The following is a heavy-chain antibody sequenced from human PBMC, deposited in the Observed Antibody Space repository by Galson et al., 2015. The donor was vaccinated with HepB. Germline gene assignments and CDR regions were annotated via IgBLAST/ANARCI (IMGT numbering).Heavy chain of an antibody. V-gene: IGHV2-5*01. CDR2: IYWNDDK. D-gene: IGHD6-19*01. CDR3: AHSVLGIAVAGTGYNWFDP. Sequence: PALVKPTQTLTLTCTFSGFSLSTSGVGVGWIRPPPGKALEWLALIYWNDDKRYSPSLKSRLTITKDTSKNQVVLTMTNMDPVDTATYYCAHSVLGIAVAGTGYNWFDPWGQGTLVTVSS. J-gene: IGHJ5*02. CDR1: GFSLSTSGVG.